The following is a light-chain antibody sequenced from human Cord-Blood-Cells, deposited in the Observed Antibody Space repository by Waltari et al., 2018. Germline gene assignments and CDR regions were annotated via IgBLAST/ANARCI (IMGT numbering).Light chain of an antibody. CDR1: RSAVGGYSY. V-gene: IGLV2-14*01. CDR2: EVS. Sequence: QSALTQPASVPGSPGQSITISCTGLRSAVGGYSYVSWYQQHPGKAPKLMIYEVSNRPSGVSNRFSGSKSGNTASLTISGLQAEDEADYYCSSYTSRSTLVFGGGTKLTVL. CDR3: SSYTSRSTLV. J-gene: IGLJ2*01.